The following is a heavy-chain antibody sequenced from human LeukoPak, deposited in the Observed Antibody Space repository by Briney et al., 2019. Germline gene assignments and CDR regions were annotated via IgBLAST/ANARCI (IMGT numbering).Heavy chain of an antibody. CDR1: GGSISSYY. V-gene: IGHV4-59*08. D-gene: IGHD3-3*01. J-gene: IGHJ6*02. Sequence: SETLSLTCTVSGGSISSYYWSWIRQPPGKGLEWIGYIYYSGSTNYNPSLKSRVTISVDTSKNQFSLKLSSVTAADTAVYYCARLRFLNYYYYGMDVWGQGTTVTVSS. CDR2: IYYSGST. CDR3: ARLRFLNYYYYGMDV.